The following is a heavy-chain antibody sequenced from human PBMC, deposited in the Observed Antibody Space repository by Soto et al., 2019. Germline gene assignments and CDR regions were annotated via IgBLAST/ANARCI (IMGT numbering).Heavy chain of an antibody. J-gene: IGHJ5*02. CDR2: ISSSGGST. Sequence: EVQLLESGGGLVQPGGSLRLSCAASGFTFSSYAMSWVRQAPGKGLEWVSAISSSGGSTYYADSVKGRFTISRDNSKNTLYLQMNSLRAEDTAVYYCAGVGGFGELFDWFDPWGQGTLVTVSS. CDR1: GFTFSSYA. D-gene: IGHD3-10*01. CDR3: AGVGGFGELFDWFDP. V-gene: IGHV3-23*01.